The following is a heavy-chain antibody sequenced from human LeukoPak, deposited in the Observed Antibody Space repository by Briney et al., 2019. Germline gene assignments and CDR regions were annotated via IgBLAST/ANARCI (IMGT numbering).Heavy chain of an antibody. Sequence: PGGSLRLSCAASGFTFAIHAMTWVRQAPGKGLEWVSGISGDGASTHYAESAKGQFTISRDNSQNTLFLQMNSLRVEDTAIYYCAKDSYVSGRPLHTFDVWGQGTMVTVSS. CDR3: AKDSYVSGRPLHTFDV. CDR1: GFTFAIHA. J-gene: IGHJ3*01. D-gene: IGHD3-10*01. CDR2: ISGDGAST. V-gene: IGHV3-23*01.